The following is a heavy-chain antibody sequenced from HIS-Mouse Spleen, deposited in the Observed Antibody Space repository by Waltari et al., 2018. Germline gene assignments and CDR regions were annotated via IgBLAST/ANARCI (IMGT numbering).Heavy chain of an antibody. CDR1: GGSISSSSYY. CDR2: IYYSGRT. D-gene: IGHD6-13*01. J-gene: IGHJ2*01. CDR3: AREIPYSSSWYDWYFDL. V-gene: IGHV4-39*07. Sequence: QLQLQESGPGLVKPSETLSLTCTVSGGSISSSSYYWGWIRQPPGKGREWIGSIYYSGRTYYTPSLRSRVTISVDTSKNQFALKLSSVTAADTAVYYCAREIPYSSSWYDWYFDLWGRGTLVTVSS.